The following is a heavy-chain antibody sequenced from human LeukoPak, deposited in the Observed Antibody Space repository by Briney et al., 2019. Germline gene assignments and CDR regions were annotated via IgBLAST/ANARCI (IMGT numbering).Heavy chain of an antibody. Sequence: GGSLRLSCAASGFTFRNYVIHWVRQAPGKGLEWVAVTSSDINVKLYADSVKGRFTISRDNSRSTLYLQMNSLRPEDTAIYYCAREGYYGSGSPPSLYFDYWGQGTLVTVSS. CDR2: TSSDINVK. CDR1: GFTFRNYV. D-gene: IGHD3-10*01. V-gene: IGHV3-30-3*01. J-gene: IGHJ4*02. CDR3: AREGYYGSGSPPSLYFDY.